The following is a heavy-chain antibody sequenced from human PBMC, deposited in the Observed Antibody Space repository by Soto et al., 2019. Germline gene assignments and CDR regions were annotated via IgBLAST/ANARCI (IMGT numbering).Heavy chain of an antibody. CDR3: ARVQRGHDFWSGYSLDY. CDR1: GFTFSDHC. Sequence: GGSLRLSCAASGFTFSDHCMDWVRQAPGKGLEWVGRTRNKVNSYTTEYAASVKGRFTISRDDSKNSLYLQMNSLKTEDTAVYYCARVQRGHDFWSGYSLDYWGQGTLVTVSS. D-gene: IGHD3-3*01. CDR2: TRNKVNSYTT. V-gene: IGHV3-72*01. J-gene: IGHJ4*02.